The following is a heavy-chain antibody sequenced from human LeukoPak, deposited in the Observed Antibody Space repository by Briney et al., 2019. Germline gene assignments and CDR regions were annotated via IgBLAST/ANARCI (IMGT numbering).Heavy chain of an antibody. CDR3: FFPGITRKVY. CDR2: ISYDGSNK. CDR1: GFTFSNYA. J-gene: IGHJ4*02. V-gene: IGHV3-30-3*01. Sequence: GGSLRLSCAASGFTFSNYAMHWVRQAPGKGLEWVAVISYDGSNKYYADSVKGRFTISRDNSKNTLYLQMNSLRAEDTAVYYCFFPGITRKVYWGQGTLVTVSS. D-gene: IGHD1-20*01.